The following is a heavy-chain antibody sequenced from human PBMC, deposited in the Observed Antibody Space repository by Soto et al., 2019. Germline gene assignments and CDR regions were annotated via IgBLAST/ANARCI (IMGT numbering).Heavy chain of an antibody. CDR3: GRAIGRGIIRD. CDR1: GFIFRTYG. V-gene: IGHV3-21*01. Sequence: EVQLVESGGGLVKPGGSLSLSCTASGFIFRTYGMTWVRQAPGKGLEWVSSIYSSGTFIYYADSVKGRFTISRDDAKNSLFLQMNSLRAEDTAVYYRGRAIGRGIIRDWGQGPLVTVSS. D-gene: IGHD3-10*01. J-gene: IGHJ4*02. CDR2: IYSSGTFI.